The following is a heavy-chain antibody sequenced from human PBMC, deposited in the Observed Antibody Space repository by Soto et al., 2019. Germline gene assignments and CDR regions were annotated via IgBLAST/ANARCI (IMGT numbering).Heavy chain of an antibody. CDR3: AKNGLEPVVVIRAAFDY. CDR2: ISGSGGST. CDR1: GFTFSSYA. Sequence: SLRLSCAASGFTFSSYAMSWVRQAPGKGLEWVSAISGSGGSTYYADSVKGRFTISRDNSKNTLYLQMNSLRAEDTAVYYCAKNGLEPVVVIRAAFDYWGQGTLVTVSS. D-gene: IGHD3-22*01. J-gene: IGHJ4*02. V-gene: IGHV3-23*01.